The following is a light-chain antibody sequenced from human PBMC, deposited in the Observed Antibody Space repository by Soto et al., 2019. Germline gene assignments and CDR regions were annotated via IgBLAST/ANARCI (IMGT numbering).Light chain of an antibody. CDR1: QTVNNNY. CDR2: GAS. CDR3: QQYGSSPFT. V-gene: IGKV3-20*01. Sequence: EIVLTQSPGTLSLSPGERATLSCRASQTVNNNYLTWYQQTPGQAPRLLIYGASSRATGIPDRFSGSGSGTDFTLTISRLEPEDFVVYYCQQYGSSPFTCGPGTKVDIK. J-gene: IGKJ3*01.